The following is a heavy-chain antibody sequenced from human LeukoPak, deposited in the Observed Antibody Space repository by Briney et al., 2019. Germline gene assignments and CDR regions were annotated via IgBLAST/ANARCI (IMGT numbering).Heavy chain of an antibody. CDR1: GFTFSSYW. CDR2: INSDGSST. D-gene: IGHD3-22*01. V-gene: IGHV3-74*01. J-gene: IGHJ4*02. Sequence: PGGSLRLSCAVSGFTFSSYWMRWVRQAPGKGLVWVSRINSDGSSTNYADSVKGRFTISRDNAKNTLYLQMNSLRVEDTAVYYCARGPYYYDESYWGQGTLVTVSS. CDR3: ARGPYYYDESY.